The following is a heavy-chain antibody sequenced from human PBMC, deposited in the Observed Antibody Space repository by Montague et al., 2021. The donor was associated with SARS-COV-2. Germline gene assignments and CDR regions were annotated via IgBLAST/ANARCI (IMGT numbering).Heavy chain of an antibody. CDR3: ANTFSGTRNGFDI. Sequence: SLRLSCAASGFIFTNYAMNWVRRAPGKGLESVAGISGGGGGTYYSDSVKGRFTISRATSNSTLFLQMDGLRAEDTAIYYCANTFSGTRNGFDIWGQGTLVTVSS. CDR2: ISGGGGGT. V-gene: IGHV3-23*01. CDR1: GFIFTNYA. D-gene: IGHD2/OR15-2a*01. J-gene: IGHJ4*02.